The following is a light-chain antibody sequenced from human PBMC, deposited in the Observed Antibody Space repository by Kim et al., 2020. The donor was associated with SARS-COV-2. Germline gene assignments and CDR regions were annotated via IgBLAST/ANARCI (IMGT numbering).Light chain of an antibody. CDR1: QSVSSSY. J-gene: IGKJ4*02. CDR2: GAS. Sequence: SPGERATLSGRASQSVSSSYLAWYQQKPGQAPRLLIYGASSRATGIPDRFSGSGSGTDFTLTISRLEPEDFAVYYCQQYGSSPWTFGGGTKVDIK. V-gene: IGKV3-20*01. CDR3: QQYGSSPWT.